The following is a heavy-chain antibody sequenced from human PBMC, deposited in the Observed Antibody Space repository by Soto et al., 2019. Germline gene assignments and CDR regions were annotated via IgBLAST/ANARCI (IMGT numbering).Heavy chain of an antibody. CDR2: ISYDGSNK. CDR3: ATAKLLLPWLFDY. D-gene: IGHD2-15*01. CDR1: GFTFSSYA. J-gene: IGHJ4*02. V-gene: IGHV3-30*14. Sequence: GGSLRLSCAASGFTFSSYAMHWVRQVPGKGLEWVAVISYDGSNKYYADSVKGRFIISRDDSKNTLFLQMNSLRAEDMAVYYCATAKLLLPWLFDYWGQGTLVTVSS.